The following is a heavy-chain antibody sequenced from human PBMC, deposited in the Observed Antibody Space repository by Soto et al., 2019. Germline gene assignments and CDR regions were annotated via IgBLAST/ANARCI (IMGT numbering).Heavy chain of an antibody. Sequence: PSETLSLTCAVYGGSFSGYYWSWIRQPPGKGREWMGEINHSGSTNYNPSLKSRVTISVDTSKNQFSLKLSSVTAADTAVYYCARDKGYSSGWWFDPWGQGTLVTVSS. CDR2: INHSGST. CDR3: ARDKGYSSGWWFDP. V-gene: IGHV4-34*01. CDR1: GGSFSGYY. J-gene: IGHJ5*02. D-gene: IGHD6-19*01.